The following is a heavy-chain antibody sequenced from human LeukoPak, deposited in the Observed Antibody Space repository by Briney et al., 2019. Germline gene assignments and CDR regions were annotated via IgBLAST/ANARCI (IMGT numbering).Heavy chain of an antibody. CDR1: GFTVSSNY. V-gene: IGHV3-66*01. CDR2: IYSGGST. J-gene: IGHJ4*02. CDR3: ARFLVTMVRGVIITGGFDY. Sequence: GGSLRLSCAASGFTVSSNYMSWVRQAPGKGLERVSVIYSGGSTYYADSVKGRFTISRDNSKNTLYLQMNSLRAEDTAVYYCARFLVTMVRGVIITGGFDYWGQGTLVTVSS. D-gene: IGHD3-10*01.